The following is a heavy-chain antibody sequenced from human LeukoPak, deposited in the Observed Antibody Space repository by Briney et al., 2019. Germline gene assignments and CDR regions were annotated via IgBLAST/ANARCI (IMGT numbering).Heavy chain of an antibody. D-gene: IGHD5-18*01. V-gene: IGHV4-59*01. CDR1: GGSISSYY. J-gene: IGHJ5*02. CDR3: ARAPLQLACFDP. Sequence: ASETLSLTCTVSGGSISSYYWSWIRQPPGKGLEWIGYIYYSGSTNYNPSLKSRVTISVDTFKNQFSLKLSSVTAADTAVYYCARAPLQLACFDPWGQGTLVTVSS. CDR2: IYYSGST.